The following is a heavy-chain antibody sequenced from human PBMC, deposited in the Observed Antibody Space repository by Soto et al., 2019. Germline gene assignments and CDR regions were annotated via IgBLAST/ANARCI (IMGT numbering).Heavy chain of an antibody. D-gene: IGHD1-1*01. V-gene: IGHV4-34*01. CDR2: INYSGLT. Sequence: QVQLQQWGAGLLKPSETLSLTCAVYGGSLSGYYGNWIRQSPGKGLEWIGEINYSGLTNYNPSLKSRVTISIDTSKNQFSLNLSSVTAADTAVYYCARTRNLDVWGQGTTVTVSS. J-gene: IGHJ6*02. CDR1: GGSLSGYY. CDR3: ARTRNLDV.